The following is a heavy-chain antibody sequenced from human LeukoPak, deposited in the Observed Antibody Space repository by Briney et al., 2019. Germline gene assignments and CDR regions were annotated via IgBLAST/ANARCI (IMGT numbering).Heavy chain of an antibody. CDR1: GFTFSSCV. J-gene: IGHJ5*02. V-gene: IGHV3-23*01. CDR3: ARDNAGYDS. Sequence: TGGSLRLSCAASGFTFSSCVMSWVRQAPGKGLEWVSAISGSGGSTYYADSVKGRFTISRDNSKNTLYLQMNSLRAEDTAVYYCARDNAGYDSWGQGTLVTVSS. D-gene: IGHD5-12*01. CDR2: ISGSGGST.